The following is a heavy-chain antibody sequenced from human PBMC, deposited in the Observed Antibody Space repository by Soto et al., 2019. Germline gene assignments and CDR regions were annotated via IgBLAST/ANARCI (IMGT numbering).Heavy chain of an antibody. V-gene: IGHV3-7*05. CDR2: IKDDGGDE. CDR3: VGGGGWVCDT. Sequence: EVQLVESGGGLVQPGGSLRLSCAASGFTFSPYWMSWVRQAPGKGLEWVAIIKDDGGDEHYLEAVRGRFTISRDNAKKSLYLAMDSRSVEDTAVYYCVGGGGWVCDTWGQGTVVTVSS. D-gene: IGHD6-19*01. J-gene: IGHJ5*02. CDR1: GFTFSPYW.